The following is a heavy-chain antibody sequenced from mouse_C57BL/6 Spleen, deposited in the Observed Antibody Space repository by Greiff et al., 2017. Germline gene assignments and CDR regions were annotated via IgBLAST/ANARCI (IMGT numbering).Heavy chain of an antibody. V-gene: IGHV1-75*01. CDR1: GYTFTDYY. CDR3: ARRGGSSYRYYAMDY. D-gene: IGHD1-1*01. CDR2: IFPGSGST. J-gene: IGHJ4*01. Sequence: VQLQQSGPELVKPGASVKISCKASGYTFTDYYINWVKQRPGQGLEWIGWIFPGSGSTYYNEKFKGKATLTVDKSSSTAYMLLSSLTSEDSAVYFCARRGGSSYRYYAMDYWGQGTSVTVSS.